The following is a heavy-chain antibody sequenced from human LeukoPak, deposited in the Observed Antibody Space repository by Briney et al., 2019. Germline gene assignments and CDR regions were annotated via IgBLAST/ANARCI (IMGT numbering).Heavy chain of an antibody. D-gene: IGHD2-15*01. CDR3: ACHCSGSRCSDHDY. V-gene: IGHV3-23*01. CDR2: INGRGEEP. CDR1: GFAFNSYF. J-gene: IGHJ4*02. Sequence: PGGSLRLSCTASGFAFNSYFMTWARQAPGKGLEWVSGINGRGEEPHYANSVKGRFTISRDNSKNTVYLQLSSLRAEDTAVYYCACHCSGSRCSDHDYWGQGTVVTVSS.